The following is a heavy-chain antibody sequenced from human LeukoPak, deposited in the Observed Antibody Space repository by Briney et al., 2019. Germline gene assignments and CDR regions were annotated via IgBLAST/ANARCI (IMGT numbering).Heavy chain of an antibody. Sequence: PSETLSLTCTVSGGSISSGSYYWSWIRQPAGKGLEWIGRIYTSGSTNYNPSLKSRVTISVDTSKNQFSLKLSSVTAADTAVYYCARSPLRYLPPDAFDIWGQGTMVTVSS. D-gene: IGHD3-9*01. CDR3: ARSPLRYLPPDAFDI. J-gene: IGHJ3*02. CDR2: IYTSGST. CDR1: GGSISSGSYY. V-gene: IGHV4-61*02.